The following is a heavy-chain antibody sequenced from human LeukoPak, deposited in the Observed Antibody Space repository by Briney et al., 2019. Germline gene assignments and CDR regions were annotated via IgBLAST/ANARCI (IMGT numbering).Heavy chain of an antibody. CDR1: GGSISSYY. V-gene: IGHV4-59*01. CDR3: ARDRYCSGGSCYSDAFDI. J-gene: IGHJ3*02. Sequence: PSETLSLTCTVSGGSISSYYWSWIRQPPGKGLEWIGYIYYSGSTNYNPSLKSRVTISVDTSKNQFSLKLSSVTAADTAVYYCARDRYCSGGSCYSDAFDIWGQGTMVTVSS. D-gene: IGHD2-15*01. CDR2: IYYSGST.